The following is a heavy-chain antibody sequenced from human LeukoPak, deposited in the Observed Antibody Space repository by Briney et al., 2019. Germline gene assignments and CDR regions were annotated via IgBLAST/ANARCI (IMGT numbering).Heavy chain of an antibody. V-gene: IGHV1-18*01. J-gene: IGHJ6*02. D-gene: IGHD2-2*02. CDR1: GYTFTSYG. CDR3: ARDRYCSSTSCYTEHRYYYYGMDV. CDR2: ISAYSGDT. Sequence: ASVKVSCKASGYTFTSYGISWVRQAPGQGLEWMGWISAYSGDTNYAQKFQGRATMTTDTSTSTAYMELRSLRSDDTAVYYCARDRYCSSTSCYTEHRYYYYGMDVWGQGTTVTVSS.